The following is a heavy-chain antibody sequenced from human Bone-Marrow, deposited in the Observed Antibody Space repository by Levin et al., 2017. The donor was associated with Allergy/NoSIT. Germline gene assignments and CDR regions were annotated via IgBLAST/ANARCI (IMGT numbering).Heavy chain of an antibody. CDR3: ARDSTRNPISIIDAFDI. D-gene: IGHD1-14*01. CDR2: ISYDGNNK. V-gene: IGHV3-30-3*01. CDR1: GFTFSNYA. Sequence: PGGSLRLSCAASGFTFSNYAMHWVRQAPGKGLEWVAVISYDGNNKYYADSVKGRFTISRDNSKNTLFLHMNSLRSEDTTVYYCARDSTRNPISIIDAFDIWGQGTMVTVSS. J-gene: IGHJ3*02.